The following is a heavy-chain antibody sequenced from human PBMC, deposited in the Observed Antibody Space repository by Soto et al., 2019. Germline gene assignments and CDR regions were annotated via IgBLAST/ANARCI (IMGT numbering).Heavy chain of an antibody. CDR1: GFTFSSYW. D-gene: IGHD5-18*01. Sequence: GGSLRLSCVASGFTFSSYWMSWVRQAPGNGLDWVASIKQDGSEKNYVDSVKGRFTVSRDNAKDSLYLQMNRLRAEDTAVYYCAGRAYSYGSFDYWGQGTLVTVSS. J-gene: IGHJ4*02. CDR2: IKQDGSEK. V-gene: IGHV3-7*01. CDR3: AGRAYSYGSFDY.